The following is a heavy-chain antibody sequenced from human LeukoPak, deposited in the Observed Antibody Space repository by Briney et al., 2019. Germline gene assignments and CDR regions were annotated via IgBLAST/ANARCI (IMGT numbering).Heavy chain of an antibody. Sequence: SETLSLTCTVSGYSISSGYYWGWIRQPPGKGLEWIGSIYHSGSTYYNPSLKSRVTISVDTSKNQFSLKLSSVTAADTAVYYCARVSSSHSWFDPWGQGTLVTFSS. J-gene: IGHJ5*02. V-gene: IGHV4-38-2*02. CDR3: ARVSSSHSWFDP. CDR1: GYSISSGYY. D-gene: IGHD6-6*01. CDR2: IYHSGST.